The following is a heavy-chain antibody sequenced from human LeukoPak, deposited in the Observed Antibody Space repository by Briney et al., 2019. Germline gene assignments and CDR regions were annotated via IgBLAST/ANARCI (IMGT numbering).Heavy chain of an antibody. Sequence: PSETLSLTCTVSGGSISSYYWSWIRQPPGKGLEWIGYIYYSGSTNYNPSLKSRVTISVDTSKNQFSLKLSSVTAADTAVYYCARNTLPASSGPDAFDIWGQGTMVTVSS. CDR1: GGSISSYY. V-gene: IGHV4-59*01. J-gene: IGHJ3*02. CDR3: ARNTLPASSGPDAFDI. CDR2: IYYSGST. D-gene: IGHD3-22*01.